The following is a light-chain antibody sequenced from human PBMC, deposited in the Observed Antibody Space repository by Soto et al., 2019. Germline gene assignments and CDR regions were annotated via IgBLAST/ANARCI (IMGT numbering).Light chain of an antibody. V-gene: IGKV1-5*03. CDR2: KAS. CDR3: QQYNSYPLT. CDR1: QTIDTW. Sequence: DIQMTQSPSTLSASVGDRVTITCRARQTIDTWLAWYQQKPGKAPKVLIYKASSLESGVPSRFSGSGSGTEFTLPISSLQPDDFATYYCQQYNSYPLTFGGGTKVEIK. J-gene: IGKJ4*01.